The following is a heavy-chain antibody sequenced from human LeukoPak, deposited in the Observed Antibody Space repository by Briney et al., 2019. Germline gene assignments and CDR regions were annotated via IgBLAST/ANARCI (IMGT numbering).Heavy chain of an antibody. CDR3: ARGNCGGDCYSINYYYGMDV. Sequence: PSETLSLTCTVSGGSISSYYWSWIRQPPGKGLEWIGCIYYSGSTNYNPSLKSRVTISVDTSKNQFSLKLSSVAAADTAVYYCARGNCGGDCYSINYYYGMDVWGQGTTVTVSS. D-gene: IGHD2-21*02. CDR2: IYYSGST. CDR1: GGSISSYY. V-gene: IGHV4-59*01. J-gene: IGHJ6*02.